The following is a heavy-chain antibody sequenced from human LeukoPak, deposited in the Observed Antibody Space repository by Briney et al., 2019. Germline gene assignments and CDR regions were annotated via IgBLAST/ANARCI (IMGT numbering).Heavy chain of an antibody. CDR2: IIPIFRTA. Sequence: ASVKISCKNFGSTFSSYAISSVRQAPRQRLQWIGLIIPIFRTATYAQMFQGRDTITTDESPSTAYMGLSSLRSEDTAVYYCAAECGGDCYSGWFDPWGQGTLVTVSS. V-gene: IGHV1-69*05. J-gene: IGHJ5*02. CDR1: GSTFSSYA. D-gene: IGHD2-21*02. CDR3: AAECGGDCYSGWFDP.